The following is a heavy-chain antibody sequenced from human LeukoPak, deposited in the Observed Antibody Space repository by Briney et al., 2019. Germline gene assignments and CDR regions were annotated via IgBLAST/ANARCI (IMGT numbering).Heavy chain of an antibody. D-gene: IGHD2-2*01. V-gene: IGHV6-1*01. Sequence: SQTLSLTRAISGDSVSSNSVTWNWIRQSPSRGLEWLGRTYHRSTWYNDYAVSVRGRITVNPDTSKNQFSLHLNSVTPEDTAVYYCARRLTQYDCFDPWGQGILVTVSS. CDR2: TYHRSTWYN. CDR3: ARRLTQYDCFDP. J-gene: IGHJ5*02. CDR1: GDSVSSNSVT.